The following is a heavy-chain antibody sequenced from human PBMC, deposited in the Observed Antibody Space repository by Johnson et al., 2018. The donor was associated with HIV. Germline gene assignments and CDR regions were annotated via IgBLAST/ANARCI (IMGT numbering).Heavy chain of an antibody. Sequence: MQLVESGGGLIQPGGSLRLSCVASGFTVISNHMSWVRQAPGKGLEWVSVIYCGGRTSYADSAKGRLTITRDNYTNTRYLQLSSLRSEDTAVYYCARDSGVPGNDAFDIWGQGTMVTVSS. D-gene: IGHD3-10*01. V-gene: IGHV3-66*03. J-gene: IGHJ3*02. CDR2: IYCGGRT. CDR1: GFTVISNH. CDR3: ARDSGVPGNDAFDI.